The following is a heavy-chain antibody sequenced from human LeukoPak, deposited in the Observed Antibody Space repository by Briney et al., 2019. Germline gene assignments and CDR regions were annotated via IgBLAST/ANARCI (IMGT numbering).Heavy chain of an antibody. D-gene: IGHD3-3*01. V-gene: IGHV4-39*01. Sequence: PSETLSLTCTVSGGSISSSNYYWGWIRQPPGKGLEWIGSNFYSGRTYNNPSLKSRVSISVDTSKNQLSLKLTSVTAADTAVYYCARHHYDFWSGYIWFDPWGQGTLVTVSS. CDR1: GGSISSSNYY. CDR3: ARHHYDFWSGYIWFDP. J-gene: IGHJ5*02. CDR2: NFYSGRT.